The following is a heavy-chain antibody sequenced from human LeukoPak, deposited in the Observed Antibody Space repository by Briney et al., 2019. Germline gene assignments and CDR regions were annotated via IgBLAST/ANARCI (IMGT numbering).Heavy chain of an antibody. Sequence: SETLSLTCTVSGGSISSGGYYWSWIRQPPGKGLEWIGYIYHSGSTYYNPSLKSRVTISVDRSKNQFSLKLSSVTAADTAVYYCARDLEYSRRVAFDIWGQGTMVTVSS. CDR3: ARDLEYSRRVAFDI. CDR1: GGSISSGGYY. CDR2: IYHSGST. J-gene: IGHJ3*02. D-gene: IGHD3-3*01. V-gene: IGHV4-30-2*01.